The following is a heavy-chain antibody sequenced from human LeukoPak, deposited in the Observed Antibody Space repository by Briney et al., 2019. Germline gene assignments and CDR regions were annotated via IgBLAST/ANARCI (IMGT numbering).Heavy chain of an antibody. V-gene: IGHV3-7*01. J-gene: IGHJ4*02. CDR1: GFTFSSYG. Sequence: PGGSLRLSCAASGFTFSSYGMSWVRQPPGKGLEWVANIRHDESEIYYVDSVKGRFTISRDNAKDSLFLQMNSLRAEDTAVYYCARDPGRSGWDYWGQGALVTVSS. CDR2: IRHDESEI. D-gene: IGHD6-25*01. CDR3: ARDPGRSGWDY.